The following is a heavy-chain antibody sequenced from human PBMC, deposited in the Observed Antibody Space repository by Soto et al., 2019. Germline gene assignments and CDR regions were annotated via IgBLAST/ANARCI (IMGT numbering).Heavy chain of an antibody. CDR3: ERCPGKTARRAFDI. J-gene: IGHJ3*02. V-gene: IGHV1-69*13. CDR1: GGTFSSYA. CDR2: IIPIFFTA. Sequence: ASVKVSCKASGGTFSSYAISWVRQAPVQVLELIVGIIPIFFTANYAQKFQGRVTITADESTITAYIELISLRSEDTAVYYCERCPGKTARRAFDIWGQGTMVTVSS.